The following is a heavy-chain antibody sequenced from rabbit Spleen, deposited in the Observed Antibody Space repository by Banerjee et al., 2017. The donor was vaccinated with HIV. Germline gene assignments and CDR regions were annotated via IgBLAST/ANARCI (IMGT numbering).Heavy chain of an antibody. D-gene: IGHD1-1*01. CDR3: ARDTSTSFSSYGMDL. J-gene: IGHJ6*01. CDR2: IDTGSSGFT. CDR1: GVSFSGDSY. Sequence: QSLEESGGDLVKPGASLTLTCIASGVSFSGDSYMCWVRQAPGKGLEWIACIDTGSSGFTYFASWAKGRFTISKTSSTTVTLQMTSLTVADTATYFCARDTSTSFSSYGMDLWGPGTLVTVS. V-gene: IGHV1S40*01.